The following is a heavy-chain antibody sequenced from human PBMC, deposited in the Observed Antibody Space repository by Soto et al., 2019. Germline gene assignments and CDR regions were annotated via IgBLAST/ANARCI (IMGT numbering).Heavy chain of an antibody. CDR3: ARENVVVVAATRGAFDI. D-gene: IGHD2-15*01. Sequence: EVQLVESGGGLVKPGGSLRLSCAASGFTFSSYSMNWVRQAPGKGLEWVSSISSSSSYIYYADSVKGRFTIPRDNAKNSLYLQMNSLRAEDTAVYYCARENVVVVAATRGAFDIWGQGTMVTVSS. CDR2: ISSSSSYI. V-gene: IGHV3-21*01. J-gene: IGHJ3*02. CDR1: GFTFSSYS.